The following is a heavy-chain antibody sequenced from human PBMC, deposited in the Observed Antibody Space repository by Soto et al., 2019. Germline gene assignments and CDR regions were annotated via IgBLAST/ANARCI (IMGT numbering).Heavy chain of an antibody. CDR2: ISSSSSTI. J-gene: IGHJ3*02. Sequence: PGGSLRLSCAASGFTFSSYSMNWVRQAPGKGLEWVSYISSSSSTIYYADYVKGRFTISRDNAKNSLYLQMNSLRAEDTAVYYCARDGQRYFDWLSIDDAFDIWGQGTMVTVSS. D-gene: IGHD3-9*01. V-gene: IGHV3-48*01. CDR3: ARDGQRYFDWLSIDDAFDI. CDR1: GFTFSSYS.